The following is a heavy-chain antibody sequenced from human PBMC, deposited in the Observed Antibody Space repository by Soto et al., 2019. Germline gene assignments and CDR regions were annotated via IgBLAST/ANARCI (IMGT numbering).Heavy chain of an antibody. CDR3: ARDTSRGEYDY. Sequence: GASVKVSCKASGYTFTSYGISWVRQAPGQGLEWMGWINVYNGNTNYAQKLQGRATMTTDTSTSTAYLDLRSLRSDDTAVYFCARDTSRGEYDYWGQGTLVTVSS. CDR2: INVYNGNT. V-gene: IGHV1-18*01. D-gene: IGHD3-10*01. CDR1: GYTFTSYG. J-gene: IGHJ4*02.